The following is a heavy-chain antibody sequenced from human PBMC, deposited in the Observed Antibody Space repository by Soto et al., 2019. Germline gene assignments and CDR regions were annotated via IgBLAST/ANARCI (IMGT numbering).Heavy chain of an antibody. V-gene: IGHV3-23*01. CDR1: GFTFSSYA. CDR3: AKRIGYCTNGVCYQGGGFDY. J-gene: IGHJ4*02. Sequence: EVQLLESGGGLVQPGGSLRLSCAASGFTFSSYAMSWVRQAPGKGLEWVSAISGSGGSTYYADSVKGRFTISRDNAKNTLDRQRNSRRAEDTALYYCAKRIGYCTNGVCYQGGGFDYWGQGTMVTVSS. CDR2: ISGSGGST. D-gene: IGHD2-8*01.